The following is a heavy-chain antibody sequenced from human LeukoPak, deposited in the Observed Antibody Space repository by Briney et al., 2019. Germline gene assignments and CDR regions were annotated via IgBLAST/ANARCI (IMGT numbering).Heavy chain of an antibody. CDR1: GGTFSIYA. V-gene: IGHV1-69*05. D-gene: IGHD6-19*01. J-gene: IGHJ6*03. CDR3: ARSAVAGFYYYYMDV. Sequence: SVKVSCKASGGTFSIYAISWVRQAPGQGLEWMGRIIPIFGTANYAQKFQGRVTITTDESTSTAYMELSSLRSEDTAVYYCARSAVAGFYYYYMDVWGKGTTVTVSS. CDR2: IIPIFGTA.